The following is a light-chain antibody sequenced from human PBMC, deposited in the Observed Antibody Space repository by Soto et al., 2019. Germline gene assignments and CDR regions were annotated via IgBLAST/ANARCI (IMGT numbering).Light chain of an antibody. V-gene: IGKV3D-20*02. CDR1: QTISSTY. Sequence: ILLTQSPGTLSLSPGDRATLSCRASQTISSTYLAWYQQNPGQAPRLLIYGASSRATGIPDRFSGSGSGTDFTLTISSLEPEDFAVYYCQQRSNWPPITFGQGTRLEIK. CDR2: GAS. CDR3: QQRSNWPPIT. J-gene: IGKJ5*01.